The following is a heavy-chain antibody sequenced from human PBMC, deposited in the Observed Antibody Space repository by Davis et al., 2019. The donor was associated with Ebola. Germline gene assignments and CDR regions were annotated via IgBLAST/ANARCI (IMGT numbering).Heavy chain of an antibody. CDR2: ISAYNGNT. CDR1: GYTFTSYY. D-gene: IGHD6-19*01. CDR3: AREWLARNWFDP. J-gene: IGHJ5*02. V-gene: IGHV1-18*04. Sequence: AASVKVSCKASGYTFTSYYMHWVRQAPGQGLEWMGWISAYNGNTNYAQKLQGRVTMTTDTSTSTAYMELRSLRSDDTAVYYCAREWLARNWFDPWGQGTLVTVSS.